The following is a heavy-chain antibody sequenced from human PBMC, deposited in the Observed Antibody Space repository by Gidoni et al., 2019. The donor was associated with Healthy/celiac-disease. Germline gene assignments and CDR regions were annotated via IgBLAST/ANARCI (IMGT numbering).Heavy chain of an antibody. CDR3: ARHSSRYGMDV. CDR1: GGSISSSSYY. D-gene: IGHD2-15*01. Sequence: QLQLQESGPGLVKPSETLSLTCTVSGGSISSSSYYWGLIRQPPGKGLEWIGSIYYSGSTYYNPSLKSRVTISVDTSKNQFSLKLSSVTAADTAVYYCARHSSRYGMDVWGQGTTVTVSS. J-gene: IGHJ6*02. CDR2: IYYSGST. V-gene: IGHV4-39*01.